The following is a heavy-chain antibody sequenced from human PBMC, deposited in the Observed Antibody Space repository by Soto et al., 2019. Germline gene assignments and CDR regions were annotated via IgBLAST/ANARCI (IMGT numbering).Heavy chain of an antibody. Sequence: GGSLRLSCAASGFTFSSYGMHWVRQAPGKGLEWVAVIWYDGSNKYYADSVKGRFTISRDNSKNTLYLQMNSLRAEDTAVYYCTRLGLSTGRLLGGGMDVWGQGTTVTVSS. D-gene: IGHD3-9*01. J-gene: IGHJ6*02. V-gene: IGHV3-33*01. CDR1: GFTFSSYG. CDR2: IWYDGSNK. CDR3: TRLGLSTGRLLGGGMDV.